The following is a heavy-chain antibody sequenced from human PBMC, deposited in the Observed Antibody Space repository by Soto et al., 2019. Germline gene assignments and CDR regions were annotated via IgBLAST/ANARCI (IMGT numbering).Heavy chain of an antibody. V-gene: IGHV3-30*18. Sequence: QVQLVESGGGVVQPGRSLRLSCAASGFTFSSYGMHWVRQAPGKGLELVALISSDGTKKYYVDSVKGRFTISRDNSKNTQYLQMNSLRAEDTAVYYCAKPGMATIRGGMGDWFHIDYWGQGSLVTVSS. J-gene: IGHJ4*02. CDR2: ISSDGTKK. D-gene: IGHD5-12*01. CDR3: AKPGMATIRGGMGDWFHIDY. CDR1: GFTFSSYG.